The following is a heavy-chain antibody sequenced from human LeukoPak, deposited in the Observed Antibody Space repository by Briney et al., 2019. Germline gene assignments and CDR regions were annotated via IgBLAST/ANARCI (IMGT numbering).Heavy chain of an antibody. V-gene: IGHV3-20*04. J-gene: IGHJ6*03. CDR3: ARDTDYEDYMDV. CDR2: INWNGGST. Sequence: PGGSLRLSCATSGFTFDDYGMSWVRQAPGKGLEWVSGINWNGGSTGYADSVKGRFTISRDNAKNSLYLQMNSLRAEDTAVYYCARDTDYEDYMDVWGKGTTVTISS. CDR1: GFTFDDYG. D-gene: IGHD4-17*01.